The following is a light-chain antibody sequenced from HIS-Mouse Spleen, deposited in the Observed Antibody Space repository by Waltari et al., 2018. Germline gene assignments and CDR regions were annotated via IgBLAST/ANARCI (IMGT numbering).Light chain of an antibody. CDR1: ALPKNY. CDR2: EDS. Sequence: SYELKQPPSVSVSPGQTARITCSGDALPKNYAYWYQQKSGQAPVLVIYEDSKRPSGIPERFSGSSSGTMATLTISGAQVEDEADYYCYSTDSSGNHRVFGGGTKLTVL. V-gene: IGLV3-10*01. CDR3: YSTDSSGNHRV. J-gene: IGLJ2*01.